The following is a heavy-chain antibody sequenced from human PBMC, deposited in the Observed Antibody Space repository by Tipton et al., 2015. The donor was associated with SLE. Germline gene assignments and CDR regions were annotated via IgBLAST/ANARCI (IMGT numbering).Heavy chain of an antibody. CDR2: IYSGGST. J-gene: IGHJ5*02. CDR1: GGSISSYY. Sequence: TLSLTCTVSGGSISSYYWSWIRQPPGKTLEWIGYIYSGGSTNYNPSLKSRVSITVGTSKKQFSLKLRSVTAADTAVYYCARPSGPGWFDPWGQGTLVIVSS. D-gene: IGHD1-1*01. CDR3: ARPSGPGWFDP. V-gene: IGHV4-4*08.